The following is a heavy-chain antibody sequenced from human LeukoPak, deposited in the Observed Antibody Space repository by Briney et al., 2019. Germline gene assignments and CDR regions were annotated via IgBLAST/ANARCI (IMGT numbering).Heavy chain of an antibody. J-gene: IGHJ5*02. CDR3: ASHLRYSSGWYNWFDP. D-gene: IGHD6-19*01. CDR2: VYYSGTT. Sequence: PSETLSLTCNVSGGSIGRRNYYWGWIRQPPGKGLEWIGRVYYSGTTHYNSSLKSRVSISVDTSKNHFSLKLNSVTAADTAMYYCASHLRYSSGWYNWFDPWGQGTPVTVSS. CDR1: GGSIGRRNYY. V-gene: IGHV4-39*02.